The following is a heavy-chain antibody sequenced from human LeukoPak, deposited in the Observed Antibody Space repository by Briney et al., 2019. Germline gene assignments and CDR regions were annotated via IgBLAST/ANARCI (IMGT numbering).Heavy chain of an antibody. CDR2: IKQDGSEK. Sequence: GGSLRHSCAASGFTFSSYEMNWVRQAPGKGLEWVANIKQDGSEKYYVDSVKGRFTISRDNAKNSLYLQMNSLRAEDTAVYYCARDSDVPFDYWGQGTLVTVSS. J-gene: IGHJ4*02. D-gene: IGHD3-16*01. CDR3: ARDSDVPFDY. CDR1: GFTFSSYE. V-gene: IGHV3-7*01.